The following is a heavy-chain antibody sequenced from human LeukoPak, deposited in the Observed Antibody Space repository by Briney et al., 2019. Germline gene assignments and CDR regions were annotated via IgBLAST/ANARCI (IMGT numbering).Heavy chain of an antibody. CDR2: TSADESIK. D-gene: IGHD1-26*01. J-gene: IGHJ4*02. CDR3: ARDPFLGGPHFLDY. V-gene: IGHV3-30*03. Sequence: GRSLRLSCTVSGFPFSDYVVHWVRQAPGKGLGWVAVTSADESIKSYSDSVRGRFTISRDNFKNILYLQMDSLGLEDTAVYFCARDPFLGGPHFLDYWGRGTLVTVSS. CDR1: GFPFSDYV.